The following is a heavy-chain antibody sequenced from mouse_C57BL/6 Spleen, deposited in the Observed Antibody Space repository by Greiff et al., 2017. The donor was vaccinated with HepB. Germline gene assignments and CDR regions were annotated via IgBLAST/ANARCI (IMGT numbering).Heavy chain of an antibody. CDR1: GYTFTSYW. V-gene: IGHV1-5*01. J-gene: IGHJ1*03. Sequence: EVQLQQSGTVLARPGASVKMSCKTSGYTFTSYWMHWVKQRPGQGLEWIGAIYPGNSDTSYNQKFKGKAKLTAVTSASTAYMELSSLTNEDSAVYYCTPITTVVATNFDVWGTGTTVTVSS. CDR2: IYPGNSDT. CDR3: TPITTVVATNFDV. D-gene: IGHD1-1*01.